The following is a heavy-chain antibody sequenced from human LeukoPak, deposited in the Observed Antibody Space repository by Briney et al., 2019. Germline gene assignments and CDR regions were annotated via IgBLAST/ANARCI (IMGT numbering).Heavy chain of an antibody. CDR1: GYTFTGYY. CDR2: INPNSGGT. V-gene: IGHV1-2*02. D-gene: IGHD3-22*01. Sequence: ASVKVSCKASGYTFTGYYMHWVRQAPGQGLEWMGWINPNSGGTNYAQKFQGRVTMTRDTSISTAYMELSSLRSEDTAVYYCARARTYYYDSSGYYSPWYFDYWGQGTLVTVSS. J-gene: IGHJ4*02. CDR3: ARARTYYYDSSGYYSPWYFDY.